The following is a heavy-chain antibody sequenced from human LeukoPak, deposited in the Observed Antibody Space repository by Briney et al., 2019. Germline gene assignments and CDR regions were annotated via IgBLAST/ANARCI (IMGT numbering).Heavy chain of an antibody. CDR1: AYSFTSYW. CDR2: IYPGDSDT. Sequence: GESLKISCKGSAYSFTSYWIAWVRQMPGKGLEWMGIIYPGDSDTRYSPSFQGQVTISADKSISTAYLQWSSLKASDTAMYYCARGRHGTYSGLCFDYWGQGTLVTVSS. CDR3: ARGRHGTYSGLCFDY. J-gene: IGHJ4*02. D-gene: IGHD3-10*02. V-gene: IGHV5-51*01.